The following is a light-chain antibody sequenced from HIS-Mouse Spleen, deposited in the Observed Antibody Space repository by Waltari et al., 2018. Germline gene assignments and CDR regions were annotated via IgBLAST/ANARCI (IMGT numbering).Light chain of an antibody. CDR1: NIGSKS. J-gene: IGLJ1*01. Sequence: SYVLTQPPSVSVAPGQTARITCGGNNIGSKSVHWYQQKPGPAPVLVVYDESDRPSGIPERFSGSNSGNTATLTISRVEAGDEADYYCQVWDSSSDHYVFGTGTKVTVL. CDR2: DES. CDR3: QVWDSSSDHYV. V-gene: IGLV3-21*02.